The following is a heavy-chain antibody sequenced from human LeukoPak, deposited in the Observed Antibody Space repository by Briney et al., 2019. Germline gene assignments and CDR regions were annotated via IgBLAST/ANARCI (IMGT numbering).Heavy chain of an antibody. CDR1: GGSISSSSYY. V-gene: IGHV4-39*01. CDR2: SYYSGST. CDR3: ASGESIVVVSAPYWPFDY. J-gene: IGHJ4*02. D-gene: IGHD2-21*02. Sequence: SETLSLTCTVSGGSISSSSYYWGWLRQPPGKGLEWIGSSYYSGSTYYNPSLKSRVTITVDTSKNQFSLKLSSVTAADTAVYYCASGESIVVVSAPYWPFDYWGQGTLVTVSS.